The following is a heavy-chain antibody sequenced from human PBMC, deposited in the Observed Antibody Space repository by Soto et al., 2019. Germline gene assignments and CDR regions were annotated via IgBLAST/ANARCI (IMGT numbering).Heavy chain of an antibody. CDR3: AKDRRYFDWLASLEY. J-gene: IGHJ4*02. Sequence: SVKVSCKASGGTFSSYTISWVGQAPGQGLEWMGRIIPILGIANYAQKFQGRVTITADKSTSTAYMELSSLRSEDTAVYYCAKDRRYFDWLASLEYWGQGTLVTVSS. CDR1: GGTFSSYT. D-gene: IGHD3-9*01. V-gene: IGHV1-69*04. CDR2: IIPILGIA.